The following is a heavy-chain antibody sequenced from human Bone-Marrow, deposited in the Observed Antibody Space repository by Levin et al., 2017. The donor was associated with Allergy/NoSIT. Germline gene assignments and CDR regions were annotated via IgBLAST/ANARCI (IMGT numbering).Heavy chain of an antibody. D-gene: IGHD2-15*01. CDR2: IKSKTDGGTT. V-gene: IGHV3-15*01. Sequence: GESLKISCAASGFTFSNAWMSWVRQAPGKGLEWVGRIKSKTDGGTTDYAAPVKGRFTISRDDSKNTLYLQMNSLKTEDTAVYYCTTQPPNIVVVVAAPRHYYYMDVWGKGTTVTVSS. CDR1: GFTFSNAW. CDR3: TTQPPNIVVVVAAPRHYYYMDV. J-gene: IGHJ6*03.